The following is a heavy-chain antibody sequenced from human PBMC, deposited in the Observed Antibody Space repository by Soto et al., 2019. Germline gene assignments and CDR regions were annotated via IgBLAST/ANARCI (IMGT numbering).Heavy chain of an antibody. CDR3: ARVPAP. V-gene: IGHV4-30-2*01. J-gene: IGHJ5*02. Sequence: SETLSLTCAVSGGSISRGGYSWSWIRQPPGKGLEWIGYIYHSGSTYYNPSLKSRVTISVDRSKNQFSLELSSVTAADTAVYYCARVPAPWGQGTLVTVSS. CDR2: IYHSGST. CDR1: GGSISRGGYS.